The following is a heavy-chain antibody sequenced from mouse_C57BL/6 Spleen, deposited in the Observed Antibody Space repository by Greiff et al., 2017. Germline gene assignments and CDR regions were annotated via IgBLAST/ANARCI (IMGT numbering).Heavy chain of an antibody. J-gene: IGHJ3*01. D-gene: IGHD4-1*02. CDR3: ARPTGTRDWFAY. CDR1: GYTFTSYW. V-gene: IGHV1-52*01. Sequence: QVQLQQPGAELVRPGSSVKLSCKASGYTFTSYWMHWVKQRPIQGLEWIGNIDPSDSETHYNQKFKDKATLTVYKSSSTAYMQHSSLTSEDSAVYDCARPTGTRDWFAYWGQGTLVTVSA. CDR2: IDPSDSET.